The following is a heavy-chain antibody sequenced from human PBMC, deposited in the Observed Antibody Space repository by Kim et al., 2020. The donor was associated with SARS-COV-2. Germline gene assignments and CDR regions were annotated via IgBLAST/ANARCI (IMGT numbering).Heavy chain of an antibody. CDR1: GGSISSYY. CDR3: ARDGRGSGSYYTKRYYYYG. V-gene: IGHV4-59*01. CDR2: IYYSGST. Sequence: SETLSLTWTVSGGSISSYYWSWIRQPPGKGLEWIGYIYYSGSTNYNPSLKSRVTISVDTSKNQFSLKLSSVTAADTAVYYCARDGRGSGSYYTKRYYYYG. D-gene: IGHD3-10*01. J-gene: IGHJ6*01.